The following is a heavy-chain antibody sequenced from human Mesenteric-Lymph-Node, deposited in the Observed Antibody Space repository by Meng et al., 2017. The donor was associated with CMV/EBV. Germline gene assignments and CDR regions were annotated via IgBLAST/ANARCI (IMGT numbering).Heavy chain of an antibody. V-gene: IGHV3-7*01. CDR2: IDQNGGYT. J-gene: IGHJ6*02. CDR3: ARDRGYCSSTSCYFRPYYYYYGMDV. CDR1: GFTFSEHW. D-gene: IGHD2-2*01. Sequence: GESLKISCEASGFTFSEHWMTWVRQAPGKGLEWVANIDQNGGYTRYVDSVKGRFTISRDNAKKSLYLQMNSLRAEDTAVYYCARDRGYCSSTSCYFRPYYYYYGMDVWGQGTTVTVSS.